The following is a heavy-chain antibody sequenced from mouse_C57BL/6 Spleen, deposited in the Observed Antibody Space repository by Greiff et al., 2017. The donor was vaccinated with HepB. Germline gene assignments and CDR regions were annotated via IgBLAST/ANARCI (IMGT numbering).Heavy chain of an antibody. CDR3: ARDGLLRLGPSYYFDY. CDR2: IHPNSGST. Sequence: QVQLQQPGAELVKPGASVKLSCKASGYTFTSYWMHWVKQRPGQGLEWIGMIHPNSGSTNYNEKFKSKATLTVDKSSSTAYMQLSSLTSEDSAVYYCARDGLLRLGPSYYFDYWGQGTTLTVSS. CDR1: GYTFTSYW. V-gene: IGHV1-64*01. J-gene: IGHJ2*01. D-gene: IGHD1-1*01.